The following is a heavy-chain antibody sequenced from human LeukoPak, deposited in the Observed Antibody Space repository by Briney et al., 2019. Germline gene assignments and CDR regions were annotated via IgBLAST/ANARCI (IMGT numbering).Heavy chain of an antibody. D-gene: IGHD3-22*01. J-gene: IGHJ4*02. CDR1: GYTFTGYY. Sequence: ASVKVSCKASGYTFTGYYMHWVRQAPGQGLEWMGWINPNSGGTNYAQKFQGRVTMTTDTSTSTAYMELRSLRSDDTAVYYCARFEVTMIVVVTYPPYFDYWGQGTLVTVSS. CDR2: INPNSGGT. V-gene: IGHV1-2*02. CDR3: ARFEVTMIVVVTYPPYFDY.